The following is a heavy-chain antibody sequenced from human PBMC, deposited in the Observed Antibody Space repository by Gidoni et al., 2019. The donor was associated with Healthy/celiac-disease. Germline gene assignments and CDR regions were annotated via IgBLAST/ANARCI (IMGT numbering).Heavy chain of an antibody. V-gene: IGHV1-69*01. CDR3: ARDSDESSPYYYYGMDV. CDR2: IIPIFGTA. J-gene: IGHJ6*02. Sequence: QVQPVQSGAEVKKPGSPVMVPCKASGGTFSSSAISWVRQAPGQGLEWMGGIIPIFGTANYAQKFQGRVTITADESTSTAYMELSSLRSEDTAVYYCARDSDESSPYYYYGMDVWGQGTTVTVSS. D-gene: IGHD6-6*01. CDR1: GGTFSSSA.